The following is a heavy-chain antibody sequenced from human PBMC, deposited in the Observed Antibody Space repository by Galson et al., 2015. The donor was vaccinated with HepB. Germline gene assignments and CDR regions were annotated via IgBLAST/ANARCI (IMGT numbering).Heavy chain of an antibody. J-gene: IGHJ4*02. D-gene: IGHD3-10*01. CDR3: ARIFGELPNFDY. CDR1: GFSFSSYT. CDR2: ISRSRNFI. Sequence: SLRLSCAASGFSFSSYTMNWVRQAPGKGLEWVSSISRSRNFIYYVDSVKGRFTISRDNAKNSLYLQMNSLRAEDTAVYYCARIFGELPNFDYRGQGTLVAVSS. V-gene: IGHV3-21*01.